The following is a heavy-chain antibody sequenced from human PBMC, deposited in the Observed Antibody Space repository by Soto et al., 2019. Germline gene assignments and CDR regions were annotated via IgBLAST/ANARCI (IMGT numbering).Heavy chain of an antibody. D-gene: IGHD2-2*01. CDR1: GFTFTSSA. CDR3: AADYCRSTSWYSGWFDP. J-gene: IGHJ5*02. Sequence: QMPLVQSGPEVKKPGTSVKVSCKASGFTFTSSAVQWVRQARGQRLEWIGWIVVGSGNTNYAQKFQERVTITRDMSTSTAYTELSSLRSEDTAVYYCAADYCRSTSWYSGWFDPWGQGTLVTVSS. V-gene: IGHV1-58*01. CDR2: IVVGSGNT.